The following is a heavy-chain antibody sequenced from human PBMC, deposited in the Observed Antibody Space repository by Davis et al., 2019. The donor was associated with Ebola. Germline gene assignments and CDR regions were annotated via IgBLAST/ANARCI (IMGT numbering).Heavy chain of an antibody. V-gene: IGHV4-61*08. CDR3: ARHAGYSSSWYLKYYYGMDV. Sequence: SETLSLTCTVSGGSISSGGYYWSWIRQHPGKGLEWIGYIYYSGSTNYNPSLKSRVTISVDTSKNPFSLKLSSVTAADTAVYYCARHAGYSSSWYLKYYYGMDVWGQGTTVTVSS. CDR1: GGSISSGGYY. D-gene: IGHD6-13*01. J-gene: IGHJ6*02. CDR2: IYYSGST.